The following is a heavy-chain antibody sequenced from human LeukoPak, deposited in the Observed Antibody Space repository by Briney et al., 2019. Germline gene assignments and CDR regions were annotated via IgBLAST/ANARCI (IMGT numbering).Heavy chain of an antibody. CDR2: IIPIFGTA. Sequence: GASVKVSCKASGGTFSSYAISWVRQAPGQGLEWMGGIIPIFGTANYAQKFQGRVTITADKSTSTAYMELSSLRSEDTAVYYCAGGSPGGGGSPIAAAGFDYWGQGTLVTVSS. CDR3: AGGSPGGGGSPIAAAGFDY. CDR1: GGTFSSYA. J-gene: IGHJ4*02. D-gene: IGHD6-13*01. V-gene: IGHV1-69*06.